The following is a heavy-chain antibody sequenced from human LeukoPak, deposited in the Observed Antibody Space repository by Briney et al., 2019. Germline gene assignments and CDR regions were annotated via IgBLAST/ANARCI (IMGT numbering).Heavy chain of an antibody. J-gene: IGHJ4*02. V-gene: IGHV1-46*01. Sequence: ASVKVSCKASGYTFTSYYMHWVRQAPGQGLEWMGIINPSGGSTNYAQKFQGRVTVTTDTSTSTAYMELRSLRSDDTAVYYCATSARGRASGSFYGYWGQGTLVTVSS. D-gene: IGHD1-26*01. CDR1: GYTFTSYY. CDR2: INPSGGST. CDR3: ATSARGRASGSFYGY.